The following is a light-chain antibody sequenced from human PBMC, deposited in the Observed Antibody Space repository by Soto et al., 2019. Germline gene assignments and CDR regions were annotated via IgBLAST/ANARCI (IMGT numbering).Light chain of an antibody. CDR1: QSVSSNY. CDR2: GAS. V-gene: IGKV3-20*01. J-gene: IGKJ1*01. CDR3: QQYGGSPPT. Sequence: EIVLTQSPGTLSSSPGGRATLSCRASQSVSSNYLAWYQRKPGQAPRLLIYGASNRATDIPYRFIGSGSGTDFTLTITRLEPDDFAMYYCQQYGGSPPTFGQGTKVEIK.